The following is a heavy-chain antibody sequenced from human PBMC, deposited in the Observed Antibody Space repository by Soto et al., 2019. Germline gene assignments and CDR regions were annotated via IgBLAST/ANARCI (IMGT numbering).Heavy chain of an antibody. CDR2: IIPIFGTA. V-gene: IGHV1-69*13. CDR3: AGLGYCSSTSCPPYGMDV. J-gene: IGHJ6*02. Sequence: SVNVSCKSSGGTFSSCSISWVREDPGQGLEWMGGIIPIFGTANYAQKFRGRVTITADESTSTAYMELSSLRSEDTAVYYCAGLGYCSSTSCPPYGMDVWGQGTTVTVSS. CDR1: GGTFSSCS. D-gene: IGHD2-2*01.